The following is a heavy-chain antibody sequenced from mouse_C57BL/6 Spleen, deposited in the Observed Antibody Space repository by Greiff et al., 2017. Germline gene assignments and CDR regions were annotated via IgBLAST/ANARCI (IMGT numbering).Heavy chain of an antibody. CDR3: TTNDHDGDWFAY. D-gene: IGHD2-12*01. Sequence: EVQLQQSGAELVRPGASVKLSCTASGFNIKDDYMHWVKQRPEQGLEWIGWIDPENGDTEYASKFQGKATITADTSSNTAYLQLSSLTSEDTAVYYCTTNDHDGDWFAYWGQGTLVTVSA. CDR1: GFNIKDDY. J-gene: IGHJ3*01. CDR2: IDPENGDT. V-gene: IGHV14-4*01.